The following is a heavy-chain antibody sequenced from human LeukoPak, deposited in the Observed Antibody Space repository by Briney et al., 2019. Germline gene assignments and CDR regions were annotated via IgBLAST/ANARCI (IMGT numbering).Heavy chain of an antibody. V-gene: IGHV4-39*01. CDR3: ARREGPFDY. J-gene: IGHJ4*02. CDR2: ISYRGDT. Sequence: PSETLSLTCTVSGGSIARDIHHWGWIRQPPGKGLEWIGSISYRGDTFYNPSLKSRVTISVDTSKNQFSLNLNFVSAADTAVYYCARREGPFDYWGQGTLVTVSS. CDR1: GGSIARDIHH.